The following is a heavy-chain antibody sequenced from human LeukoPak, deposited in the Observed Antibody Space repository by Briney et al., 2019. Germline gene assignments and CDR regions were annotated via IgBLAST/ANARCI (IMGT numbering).Heavy chain of an antibody. J-gene: IGHJ4*02. D-gene: IGHD3-22*01. V-gene: IGHV1-2*02. CDR3: ARDLDTMIADY. CDR2: INPNSGDT. CDR1: GYTFTGYY. Sequence: ASVKVSCKASGYTFTGYYMHWVRQAPGQGLEWMGWINPNSGDTNYAQKFQGRVTMTRDTSISTAYMELSRLRSDDTAVYYCARDLDTMIADYWGQGTLVTVSS.